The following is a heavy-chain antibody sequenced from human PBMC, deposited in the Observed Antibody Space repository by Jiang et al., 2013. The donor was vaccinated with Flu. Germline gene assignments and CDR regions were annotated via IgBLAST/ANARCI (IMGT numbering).Heavy chain of an antibody. CDR3: ARGTIGYCSGGSCYS. Sequence: GPGLVKPSETLSLTCTVSGGSVSSGSYYWSWIRQPPGKGLEWIGYIYYSGSTNYNPSLKSRVTISVDTSRNQFSLKLSSVTAADTAVYYCARGTIGYCSGGSCYSWGQGTLVTVSS. V-gene: IGHV4-61*01. J-gene: IGHJ4*02. D-gene: IGHD2-15*01. CDR1: GGSVSSGSYY. CDR2: IYYSGST.